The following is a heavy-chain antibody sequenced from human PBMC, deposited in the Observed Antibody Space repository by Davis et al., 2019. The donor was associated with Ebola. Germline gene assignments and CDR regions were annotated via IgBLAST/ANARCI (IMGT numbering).Heavy chain of an antibody. Sequence: GESLKISCAASGFTFSSYSMNWVRQAPGKGLEWVSAISGSGESTYYADSVKGRFTISRDNSKTTLYLQMSSLRAEDTAIYYCAKDRYSTSSWHFDLWGRGTLVTVSS. J-gene: IGHJ2*01. CDR1: GFTFSSYS. CDR2: ISGSGEST. V-gene: IGHV3-23*01. D-gene: IGHD6-6*01. CDR3: AKDRYSTSSWHFDL.